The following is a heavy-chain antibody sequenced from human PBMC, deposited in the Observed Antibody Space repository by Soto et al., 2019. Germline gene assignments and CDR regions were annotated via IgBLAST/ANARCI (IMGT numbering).Heavy chain of an antibody. D-gene: IGHD3-3*01. Sequence: GGSLRLSCAASGFTFSTYAMSWVRQSPGKGLQWVSTVGASDATTYYADSVKGRFTISRDNSKNTLYLQMNSLRAEDTALYYCVKFLASAPYYFDYWGQGTLVTVSS. V-gene: IGHV3-23*01. CDR3: VKFLASAPYYFDY. CDR1: GFTFSTYA. CDR2: VGASDATT. J-gene: IGHJ4*02.